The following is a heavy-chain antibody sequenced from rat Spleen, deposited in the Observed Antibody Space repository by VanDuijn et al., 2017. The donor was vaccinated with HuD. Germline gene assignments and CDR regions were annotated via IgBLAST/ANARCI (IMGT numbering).Heavy chain of an antibody. CDR2: ITNTGGST. V-gene: IGHV5-25*01. Sequence: EVQLVESGGGVVQPGRSMRLSCAASGFTFSHFYMAWVRQTPTKGLEWVASITNTGGSTYYPDSVKGRFTISRDNAKSTLYLQMNSLRSEDTATYYCTREYRYNSYYFDYWGQGVMVTVSS. D-gene: IGHD1-5*01. CDR1: GFTFSHFY. CDR3: TREYRYNSYYFDY. J-gene: IGHJ2*01.